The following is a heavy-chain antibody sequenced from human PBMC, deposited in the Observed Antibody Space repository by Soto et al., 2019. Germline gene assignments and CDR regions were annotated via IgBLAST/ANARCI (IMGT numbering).Heavy chain of an antibody. V-gene: IGHV3-15*07. J-gene: IGHJ4*02. D-gene: IGHD6-25*01. CDR3: STMGISGGA. CDR2: IKSKTDGGTI. Sequence: EVQLVESGGGLVKPGGSLRLSCAASSFTFSNAWMNWVRQAPGKGLEWVGRIKSKTDGGTIDYAAPVKGRFTSTRADSKTTLFRQMNSLETEDTEMYYCSTMGISGGAWGKGTLFTFSS. CDR1: SFTFSNAW.